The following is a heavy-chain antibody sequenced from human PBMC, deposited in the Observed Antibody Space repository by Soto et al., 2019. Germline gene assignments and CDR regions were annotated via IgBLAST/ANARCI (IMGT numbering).Heavy chain of an antibody. V-gene: IGHV3-30*18. CDR1: GFTFRNYG. D-gene: IGHD6-13*01. CDR2: ISHDGSDK. Sequence: GGTLRLCCAASGFTFRNYGMHWVRQAPGKGLEWVAVISHDGSDKYYADSMKGRFIISRDNSENTLFLNMNSLKPEDTAVYYCAKENQHLVHDYWGQGTLVTVSS. CDR3: AKENQHLVHDY. J-gene: IGHJ4*02.